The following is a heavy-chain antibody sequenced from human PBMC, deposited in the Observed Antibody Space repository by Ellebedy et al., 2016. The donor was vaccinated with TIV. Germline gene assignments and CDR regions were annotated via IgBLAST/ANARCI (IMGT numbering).Heavy chain of an antibody. CDR2: IYYSGST. D-gene: IGHD1-26*01. CDR1: GGSISSSSYY. CDR3: ARDRSGSYALDAFDI. V-gene: IGHV4-39*07. J-gene: IGHJ3*02. Sequence: MPSETLSLTCTVSGGSISSSSYYWGWIRQPPGKGLEWIGSIYYSGSTYYNPSLKSRVTISVDTSKNQFSLKLSSVTAADTAVYYCARDRSGSYALDAFDIWGQGTMVTVSS.